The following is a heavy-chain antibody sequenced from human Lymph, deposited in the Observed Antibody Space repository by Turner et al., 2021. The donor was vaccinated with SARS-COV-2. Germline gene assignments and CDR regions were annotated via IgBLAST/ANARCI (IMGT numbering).Heavy chain of an antibody. J-gene: IGHJ4*02. CDR2: ISYDGSDK. Sequence: QVQLVESGGGVVQPWRSLRLSCAASGFTFSSYAMHWVRQAPGKGLEWVAFISYDGSDKYYADYVKGRFTFSRDNSKNTLYLKMNSLRAEDTAVYYCARDRDSSGWVDYWGQGTLVTVSS. D-gene: IGHD3-22*01. V-gene: IGHV3-30*04. CDR1: GFTFSSYA. CDR3: ARDRDSSGWVDY.